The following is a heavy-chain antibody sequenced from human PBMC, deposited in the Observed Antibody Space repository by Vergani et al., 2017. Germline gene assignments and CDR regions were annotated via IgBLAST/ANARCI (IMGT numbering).Heavy chain of an antibody. CDR2: IYTSGST. Sequence: QVQLQESGPGLVKPSQTLSLTCTVSGVSISSGSYYWSWIRQPAGKGLEWIGRIYTSGSTNYNPSLKNRVTMSVDTSKNQFSLKLSSVTAADTAVYYCARGDSGYDHYYYYYYMDVWGKGTTVTVSS. J-gene: IGHJ6*03. CDR3: ARGDSGYDHYYYYYYMDV. CDR1: GVSISSGSYY. V-gene: IGHV4-61*02. D-gene: IGHD5-12*01.